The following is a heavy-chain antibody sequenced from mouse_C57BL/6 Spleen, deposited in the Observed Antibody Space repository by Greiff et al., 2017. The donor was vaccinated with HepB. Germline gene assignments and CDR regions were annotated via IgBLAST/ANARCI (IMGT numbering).Heavy chain of an antibody. CDR2: IYPGDGDT. CDR1: GYAFSSYW. CDR3: AVWGAMDY. J-gene: IGHJ4*01. V-gene: IGHV1-80*01. Sequence: QVHVKQSGAELVKPGASVKISCKASGYAFSSYWMNWVKQRPGKGLEWIGQIYPGDGDTNYNGKFKGKATLTADKSSSTAYMQLSSLTSEDSAVYFCAVWGAMDYWGQGTSVTVSS. D-gene: IGHD4-1*01.